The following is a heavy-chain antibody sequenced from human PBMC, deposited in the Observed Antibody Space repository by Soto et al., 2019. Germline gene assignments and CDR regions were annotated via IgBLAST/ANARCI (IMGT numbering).Heavy chain of an antibody. J-gene: IGHJ4*02. CDR3: AKVGVVGVQLDY. CDR1: GFTFSNYA. D-gene: IGHD2-15*01. Sequence: LRLSCAASGFTFSNYAMSWVRQAPGKGLQWASAISGSGGGTYYADSVKGRFTISRDNSKNTLYLQMNNLRADDTAVYYCAKVGVVGVQLDYWGQGTLVTVSS. CDR2: ISGSGGGT. V-gene: IGHV3-23*01.